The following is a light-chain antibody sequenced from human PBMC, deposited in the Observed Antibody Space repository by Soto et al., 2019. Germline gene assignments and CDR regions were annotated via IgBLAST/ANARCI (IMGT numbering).Light chain of an antibody. CDR1: QSVSSY. J-gene: IGKJ5*01. CDR2: DAY. CDR3: QQRHMWPIT. V-gene: IGKV3-11*01. Sequence: EMVMTQSPATLSVSPGGRATLSCRASQSVSSYVAWYQQKPGQAPRLLIYDAYNRATGIPPRFSGSGSGTDFTLTISSLEPEDSAVYYCQQRHMWPITFGQGTRLEIK.